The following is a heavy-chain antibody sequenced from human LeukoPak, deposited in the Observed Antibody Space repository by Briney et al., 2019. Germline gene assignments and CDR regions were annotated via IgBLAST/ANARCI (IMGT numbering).Heavy chain of an antibody. Sequence: QSGGSLRLSCAASGFTFSSYAMHWVRQAPGKGLEWVVVISYDGNNKYYTDSVKGRFTISRDNSKNTLYLQMNSLRTEDTAVYYCAREWQWLVRYFDYWGQGTLVTVSS. CDR3: AREWQWLVRYFDY. J-gene: IGHJ4*02. CDR2: ISYDGNNK. D-gene: IGHD6-19*01. V-gene: IGHV3-30*04. CDR1: GFTFSSYA.